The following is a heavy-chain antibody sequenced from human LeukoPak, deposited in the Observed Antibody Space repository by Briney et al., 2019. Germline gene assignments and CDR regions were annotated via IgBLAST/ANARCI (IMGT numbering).Heavy chain of an antibody. D-gene: IGHD3-10*01. CDR1: GFTFSSYA. V-gene: IGHV3-30-3*01. CDR2: ISYDGSNK. Sequence: PGRSLRLSCAASGFTFSSYAMHWVRQAPGKGLEWVAVISYDGSNKYYADSVKGRFTISRDNSKNTLYPQMNSLRAEDTAVYYCARSWPTMVRGVVDWFDPWGQGTLVTVSS. CDR3: ARSWPTMVRGVVDWFDP. J-gene: IGHJ5*02.